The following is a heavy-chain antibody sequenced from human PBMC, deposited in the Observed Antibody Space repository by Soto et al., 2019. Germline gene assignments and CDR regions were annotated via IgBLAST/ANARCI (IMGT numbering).Heavy chain of an antibody. V-gene: IGHV1-69*13. CDR3: ARGLRGLMAAAGTDLYYYGMDV. D-gene: IGHD6-13*01. CDR1: GGTFSSFA. J-gene: IGHJ6*02. CDR2: IIPIFGSA. Sequence: GASVKVSCKASGGTFSSFAISWVRQAPGQGLQWMGGIIPIFGSAAYTQNLQGRVTITADESTTTAYMELSSLRSEDTAVYYCARGLRGLMAAAGTDLYYYGMDVWGQGTTVTVSS.